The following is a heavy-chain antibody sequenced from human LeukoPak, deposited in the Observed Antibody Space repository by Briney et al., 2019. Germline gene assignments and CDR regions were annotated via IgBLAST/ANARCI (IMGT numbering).Heavy chain of an antibody. Sequence: SETLSLTCAVYGGSFSGYYWSWIRQPPGKGLEWIGEINHSGSTNYNPSLKSRVTISVDTSKNQFSLKLSSVTAADTAVYYCTRGREGPANYYGMDVWGKGTTVTVSS. D-gene: IGHD1-26*01. CDR3: TRGREGPANYYGMDV. CDR1: GGSFSGYY. V-gene: IGHV4-34*01. CDR2: INHSGST. J-gene: IGHJ6*04.